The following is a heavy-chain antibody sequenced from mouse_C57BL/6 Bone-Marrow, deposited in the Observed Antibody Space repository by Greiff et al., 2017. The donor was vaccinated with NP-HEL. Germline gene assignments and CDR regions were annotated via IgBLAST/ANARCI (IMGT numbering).Heavy chain of an antibody. J-gene: IGHJ4*01. CDR2: INPNYGTT. D-gene: IGHD2-4*01. CDR1: GYSFTDYN. CDR3: ALIYYDYDVFHYYAMDY. Sequence: EVQLQQSGPELVKPGASVKISCKASGYSFTDYNMNWVKQSNGKRLEWIGVINPNYGTTSYNQKFKGKATLTVDQSSSTAYMQLNSLTSEDSAVYYCALIYYDYDVFHYYAMDYWGQGTSVTVSS. V-gene: IGHV1-39*01.